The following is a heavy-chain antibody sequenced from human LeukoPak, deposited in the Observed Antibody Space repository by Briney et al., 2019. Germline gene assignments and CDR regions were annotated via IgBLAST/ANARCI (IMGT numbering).Heavy chain of an antibody. CDR2: INADDGST. D-gene: IGHD5-24*01. CDR3: ARDIQLST. Sequence: GGSLRLSCAASGFTFSSYAMSWVRQAPGKGLEWASGINADDGSTYYADSVKGRFTISRDNSKDILFLQMNSLRAEDTAIYYCARDIQLSTWGLGTMVTVSS. J-gene: IGHJ3*01. V-gene: IGHV3-23*01. CDR1: GFTFSSYA.